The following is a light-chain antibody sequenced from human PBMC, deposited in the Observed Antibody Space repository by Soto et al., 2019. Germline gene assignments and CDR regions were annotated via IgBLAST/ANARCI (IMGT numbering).Light chain of an antibody. J-gene: IGLJ1*01. Sequence: QSALTQPASVSGSPGQSITISCTGTSSDVGGYNYVSWYQHHPGKAPKLLIYEVSYRPSGVSDRFSGSKSGNTASLTISGLQAEDKADYYCSSYTDSSNYVFGTGTKV. CDR1: SSDVGGYNY. CDR3: SSYTDSSNYV. V-gene: IGLV2-14*01. CDR2: EVS.